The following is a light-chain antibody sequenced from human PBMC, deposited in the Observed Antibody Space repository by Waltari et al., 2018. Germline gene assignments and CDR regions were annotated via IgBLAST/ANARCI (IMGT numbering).Light chain of an antibody. CDR3: QQHYSTPRT. CDR1: QNILYSSNNKNY. CDR2: WAS. V-gene: IGKV4-1*01. Sequence: DIVMTQSTDSLAVSLGERATINCKSSQNILYSSNNKNYLAWYQLKPGQAPKLLFYWASTRESGVPDRFSGSGSGTEFTLTINSLQAEDVAVYYCQQHYSTPRTFDQGTKVEIK. J-gene: IGKJ1*01.